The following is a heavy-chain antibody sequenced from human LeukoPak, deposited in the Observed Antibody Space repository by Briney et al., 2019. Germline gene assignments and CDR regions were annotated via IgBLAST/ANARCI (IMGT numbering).Heavy chain of an antibody. V-gene: IGHV1-69*05. CDR3: ARAGGSGYYYYYMDV. D-gene: IGHD3-10*01. J-gene: IGHJ6*03. Sequence: SVKVSCKASGGTFISYAISWVRQAPGQGLEWMGRIIPIFGTTNYAQKFQGRVTITTDESTSTAYMDLSSLRSEDTAVYYCARAGGSGYYYYYMDVWGKGTTVTVSS. CDR2: IIPIFGTT. CDR1: GGTFISYA.